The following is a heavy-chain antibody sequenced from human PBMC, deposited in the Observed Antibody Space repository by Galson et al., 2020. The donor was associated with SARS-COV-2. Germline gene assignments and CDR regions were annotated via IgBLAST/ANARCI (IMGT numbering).Heavy chain of an antibody. Sequence: SGPTLVKPTQTLTLTCTFSGFSLSTSGVGVGWIRQPPGKALEWLALIYLDDDKRYSPSLKSRLTITKDTSKNQVVLTMTNMDPVDTATYYCAHRGSWYQGASLDYWGQGTLVTVSS. CDR1: GFSLSTSGVG. CDR2: IYLDDDK. D-gene: IGHD6-13*01. CDR3: AHRGSWYQGASLDY. J-gene: IGHJ4*02. V-gene: IGHV2-5*02.